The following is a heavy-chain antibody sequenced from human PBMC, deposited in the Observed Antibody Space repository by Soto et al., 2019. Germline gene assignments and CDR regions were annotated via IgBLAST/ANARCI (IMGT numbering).Heavy chain of an antibody. Sequence: PSETLSLTCAVYGGSFSGYYWSWIRQPPGKGLEWIGGINHSGSTNYNPSLKSRVTISVDTSKNQFSLKLSSVTAADTAVYYCARGYSYGKNYSYYGMDVCGQAPTVTVS. J-gene: IGHJ6*02. V-gene: IGHV4-34*01. CDR1: GGSFSGYY. CDR3: ARGYSYGKNYSYYGMDV. CDR2: INHSGST. D-gene: IGHD5-18*01.